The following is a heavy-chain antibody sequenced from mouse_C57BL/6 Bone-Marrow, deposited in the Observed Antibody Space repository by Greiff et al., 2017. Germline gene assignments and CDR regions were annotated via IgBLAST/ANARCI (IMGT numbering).Heavy chain of an antibody. CDR2: IHPNSGST. CDR1: GYTFTSYW. Sequence: QVQLKQPGAELVKPGASVTLSCKASGYTFTSYWMHWVKQTPGQGLEWIGMIHPNSGSTNYNEKFKSKATLTEDKSSSTAYMQLSSLTSEDSAGYYCAYWYFDVWGTGTTVTVSS. CDR3: AYWYFDV. V-gene: IGHV1-64*01. J-gene: IGHJ1*03.